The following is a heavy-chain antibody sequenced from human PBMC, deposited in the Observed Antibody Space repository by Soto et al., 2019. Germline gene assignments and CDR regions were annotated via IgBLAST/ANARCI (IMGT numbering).Heavy chain of an antibody. V-gene: IGHV3-33*01. J-gene: IGHJ6*02. CDR3: ARDSNIAAAGTSYYYYYYGMDV. D-gene: IGHD6-13*01. Sequence: GGSLRLSCAASGFTFSSYGMHWVRQAPGKGLEWVAVIWYDGSNKYYADSVKGRFTISRDNSKNTLYLQMNSLRAEDTAVYYCARDSNIAAAGTSYYYYYYGMDVWGQGTTDTVSS. CDR1: GFTFSSYG. CDR2: IWYDGSNK.